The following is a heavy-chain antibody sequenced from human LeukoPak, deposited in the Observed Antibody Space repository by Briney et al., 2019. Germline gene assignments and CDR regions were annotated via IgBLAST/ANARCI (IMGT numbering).Heavy chain of an antibody. J-gene: IGHJ4*02. CDR3: AKDHYIVGATGRDY. D-gene: IGHD1-26*01. CDR1: GFTFSSYG. V-gene: IGHV3-30*02. Sequence: GGSLRLSCAASGFTFSSYGMHWVRQAPGKGLEWVAFIRYDGSNKYYADSVKGRFTISRDNSKNTLYLQMNSLRAEDTAVYYCAKDHYIVGATGRDYWGQGTLVTVSS. CDR2: IRYDGSNK.